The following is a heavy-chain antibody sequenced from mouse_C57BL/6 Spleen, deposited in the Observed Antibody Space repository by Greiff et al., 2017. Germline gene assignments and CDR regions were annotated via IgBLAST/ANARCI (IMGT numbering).Heavy chain of an antibody. J-gene: IGHJ2*01. CDR1: GFTFSSYG. CDR2: ISSGGSYT. CDR3: AGYGSSYDY. D-gene: IGHD1-1*01. Sequence: EVQLVESGGDLVKPGGSLKLSCAASGFTFSSYGMSWVRQTPDKRLEWVATISSGGSYTYYPDRVKGRFTISRDNAKSTLYLQMSSLKSEDTAMYYCAGYGSSYDYWGQGTTLTVSS. V-gene: IGHV5-6*01.